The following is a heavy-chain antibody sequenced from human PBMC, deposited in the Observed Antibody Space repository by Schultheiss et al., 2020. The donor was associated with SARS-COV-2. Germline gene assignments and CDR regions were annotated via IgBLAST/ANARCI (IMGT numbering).Heavy chain of an antibody. CDR2: IHKSGST. D-gene: IGHD2-15*01. J-gene: IGHJ5*02. CDR3: ASRIGFCSGGRCQGFDP. CDR1: GGSISSSSYY. V-gene: IGHV4-39*01. Sequence: SETLSLTCTVSGGSISSSSYYWGWIRQHPGKGLEWVGFIHKSGSTYYNPSLKSRVTISVDTSKNQFSLKLSSVTAADTAVYYCASRIGFCSGGRCQGFDPWGQGTLVTVSS.